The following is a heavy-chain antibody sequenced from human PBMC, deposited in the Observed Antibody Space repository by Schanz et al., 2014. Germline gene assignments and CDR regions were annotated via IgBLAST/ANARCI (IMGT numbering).Heavy chain of an antibody. V-gene: IGHV3-30*18. J-gene: IGHJ6*02. CDR2: ISYHGSER. CDR1: GFSFSDYG. CDR3: VKDLQRELLRDDHYYGMDV. Sequence: QVQLVESGGGVVQPGRSLRLSCAGSGFSFSDYGMHWVRQAPGRGLEWVAVISYHGSERYYADSVKGRFTISRDNSKNTLYLQMNSLRAEDTAVYYCVKDLQRELLRDDHYYGMDVWGRGTTVTVSS. D-gene: IGHD1-26*01.